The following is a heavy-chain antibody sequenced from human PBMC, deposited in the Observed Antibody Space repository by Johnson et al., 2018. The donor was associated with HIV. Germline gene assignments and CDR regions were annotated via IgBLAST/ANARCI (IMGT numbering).Heavy chain of an antibody. CDR2: ISYDGSNK. D-gene: IGHD5-18*01. CDR3: ARGVRNSYGYLLGTFDI. CDR1: GFTFSSYA. V-gene: IGHV3-30*14. Sequence: QVQLVESGGGVVQPGRSLRLSCAASGFTFSSYAMHWVRQAPGKGLEWVAVISYDGSNKYYADSVKGRFTISTDNSKNTLYLQMNSLRREDTAVYYGARGVRNSYGYLLGTFDIWGQGTMVTVSS. J-gene: IGHJ3*02.